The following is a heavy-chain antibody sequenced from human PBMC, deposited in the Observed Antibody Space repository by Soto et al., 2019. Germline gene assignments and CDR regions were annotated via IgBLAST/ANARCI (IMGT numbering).Heavy chain of an antibody. J-gene: IGHJ4*02. V-gene: IGHV3-23*01. Sequence: EVQLLESGGGLVQPGGSLRLSCAASGFTFSSYGMSWVRQAPGKGLEWVSGISGSGGSTYYADSVKGRFTISRDNPKNTLYLQMNSLRAEDTAVYYCAKGGRYSSSRGYFDYWGQGTLVTVSS. D-gene: IGHD6-13*01. CDR1: GFTFSSYG. CDR2: ISGSGGST. CDR3: AKGGRYSSSRGYFDY.